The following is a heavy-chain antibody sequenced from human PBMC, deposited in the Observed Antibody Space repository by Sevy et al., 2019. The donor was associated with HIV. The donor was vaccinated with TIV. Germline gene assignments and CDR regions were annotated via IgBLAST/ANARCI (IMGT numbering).Heavy chain of an antibody. V-gene: IGHV1-46*01. CDR1: GYTFSNYY. CDR3: ASDIARANDN. Sequence: ASVKVSCKAFGYTFSNYYIHWVRQAPGQGLEWMGVIDPSGGSTNYAQKFQGRVTMTRDTSTSTVYMEVSSLRSEDTAIYYCASDIARANDNWGHGTLVTVSS. D-gene: IGHD6-13*01. J-gene: IGHJ4*01. CDR2: IDPSGGST.